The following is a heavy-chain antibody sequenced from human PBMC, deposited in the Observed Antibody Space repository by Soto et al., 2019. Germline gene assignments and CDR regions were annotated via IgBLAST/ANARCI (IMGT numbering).Heavy chain of an antibody. D-gene: IGHD1-20*01. V-gene: IGHV4-39*01. Sequence: SETLSLTCTVSGGSISSSSYYWGWIRQPPGKGLEWIGSIYYSGSTYYNPSLKSRVTISVDTSKNQFSLKLSSVTAADTAVYYRARHDNYHPITDAFDIWGQGPMITVSS. CDR3: ARHDNYHPITDAFDI. CDR2: IYYSGST. J-gene: IGHJ3*02. CDR1: GGSISSSSYY.